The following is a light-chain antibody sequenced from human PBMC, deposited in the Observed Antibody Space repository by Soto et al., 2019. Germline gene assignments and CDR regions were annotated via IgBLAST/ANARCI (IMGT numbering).Light chain of an antibody. Sequence: DIQMTQSPSALSASVGDRVTITCRASQSISGWLAWFQQKPGKAPKLLIYDASSLESGVPSRFSGSGSGTEFTLTITSLQPDDFGTYYCQQYVFYRGTFGQGTKVEIK. CDR1: QSISGW. V-gene: IGKV1-5*01. CDR3: QQYVFYRGT. CDR2: DAS. J-gene: IGKJ1*01.